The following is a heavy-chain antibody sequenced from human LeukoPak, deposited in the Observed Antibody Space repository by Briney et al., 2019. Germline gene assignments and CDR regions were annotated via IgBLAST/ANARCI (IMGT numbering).Heavy chain of an antibody. CDR3: AKEHVAAAGPGGFDP. CDR2: ISGSDGST. D-gene: IGHD6-13*01. J-gene: IGHJ5*02. V-gene: IGHV3-23*01. Sequence: GGSLRLSCAASGFTFSSYAMSWVRQAPGKGLEWVSAISGSDGSTYYADSVKGRFTISRDNSKNTLYLQMNSLRVEDTAVYYCAKEHVAAAGPGGFDPWGQGTLVTVSS. CDR1: GFTFSSYA.